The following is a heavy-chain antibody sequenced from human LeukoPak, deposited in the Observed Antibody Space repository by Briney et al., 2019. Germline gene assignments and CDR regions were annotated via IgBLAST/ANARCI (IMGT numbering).Heavy chain of an antibody. V-gene: IGHV4-59*01. CDR2: IYYSGST. CDR3: ARAPFGSYCRAFDI. J-gene: IGHJ3*02. CDR1: GGSISSYY. D-gene: IGHD3-10*01. Sequence: SETLSLTCTVSGGSISSYYWSWIRQPPGKGLEWIGYIYYSGSTNYNPSPKSRVTISVDTSKNQFSLKLSSVTAADTAVYYCARAPFGSYCRAFDIWGQGTMVTVSS.